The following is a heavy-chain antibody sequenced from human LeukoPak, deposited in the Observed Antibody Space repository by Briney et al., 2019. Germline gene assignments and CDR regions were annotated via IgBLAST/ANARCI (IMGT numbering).Heavy chain of an antibody. CDR3: ARADRDIVVVVAATPFDY. J-gene: IGHJ4*02. Sequence: ASVKVSCKASGYTFTSYGISWVRQAPGQRLEWMGWINAGNGNTKYSQKFQGRVTITRDTSAGTAYMELSSLRSEDTAVYYCARADRDIVVVVAATPFDYWGQGTLVTVSS. D-gene: IGHD2-15*01. CDR1: GYTFTSYG. V-gene: IGHV1-3*01. CDR2: INAGNGNT.